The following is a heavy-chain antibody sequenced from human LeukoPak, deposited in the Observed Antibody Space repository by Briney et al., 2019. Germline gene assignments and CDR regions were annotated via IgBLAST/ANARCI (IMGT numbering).Heavy chain of an antibody. V-gene: IGHV1-18*01. D-gene: IGHD5-24*01. Sequence: ASVKVSCKASGYTFTSYGISWVRQAPGQGLEWTGWISAYNGNTNYAQKLQGRVTMTTDTSTSTAYMELRSLRSDDTAVYYCARDGEGGDSYNLIAYYYGMDVWGQGTTVTVSS. J-gene: IGHJ6*02. CDR2: ISAYNGNT. CDR1: GYTFTSYG. CDR3: ARDGEGGDSYNLIAYYYGMDV.